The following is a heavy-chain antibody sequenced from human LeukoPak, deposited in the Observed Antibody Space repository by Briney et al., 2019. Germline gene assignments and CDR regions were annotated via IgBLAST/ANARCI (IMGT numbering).Heavy chain of an antibody. V-gene: IGHV1-46*03. D-gene: IGHD1-26*01. J-gene: IGHJ4*02. Sequence: ASVEVSCKASGYTFTSYYMHWVRQAPGQGLEWMGIINPSGGSTSYAQKFQGRVTMTRDTSTSTVYMELSSLRSEDTAVYYCASERVVGAIDDDXWGQGTLVTVSS. CDR1: GYTFTSYY. CDR2: INPSGGST. CDR3: ASERVVGAIDDDX.